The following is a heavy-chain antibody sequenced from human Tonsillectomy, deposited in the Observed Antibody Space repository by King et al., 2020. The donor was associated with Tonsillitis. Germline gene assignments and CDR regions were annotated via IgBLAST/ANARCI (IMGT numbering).Heavy chain of an antibody. V-gene: IGHV3-21*01. CDR3: AREEGEGFDY. J-gene: IGHJ4*02. Sequence: EMQLVQSGGGLVKPGGSLRLSCAASGFTFSSYSMNWVRQAPGKGLEWVSSISGSVTYFYYAYSVKGRFTISRDNAKNSLYLQMISLRAEDTAVYYCAREEGEGFDYWGQGTLVAVSS. D-gene: IGHD3-16*01. CDR2: ISGSVTYF. CDR1: GFTFSSYS.